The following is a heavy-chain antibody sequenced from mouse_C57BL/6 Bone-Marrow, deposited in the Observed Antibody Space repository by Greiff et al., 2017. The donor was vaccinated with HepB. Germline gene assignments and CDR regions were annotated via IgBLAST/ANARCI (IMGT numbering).Heavy chain of an antibody. J-gene: IGHJ2*01. CDR1: GFTFTDYY. D-gene: IGHD1-1*01. V-gene: IGHV7-3*01. CDR2: IRNKANGYTT. CDR3: AGYYYGSSYRDY. Sequence: EVKVVESGGGLVQPGGSLSLSCAASGFTFTDYYMSWVRQPPGKALEWLGFIRNKANGYTTEYSASVKGRFTISRDNSQSIIYLQMNALRAEDSATYYCAGYYYGSSYRDYWGQGTTLTVSS.